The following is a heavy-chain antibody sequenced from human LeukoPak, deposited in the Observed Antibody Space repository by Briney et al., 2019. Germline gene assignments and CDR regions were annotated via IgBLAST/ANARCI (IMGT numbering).Heavy chain of an antibody. V-gene: IGHV4-34*01. CDR2: INHSGST. CDR1: GGSFSGYY. Sequence: ETLSLPCAVYGGSFSGYYWSWIRPPPGKGLEWIGEINHSGSTNYNPSLKSRVTISVDTSKNQFSLKLSSVTAADTAVYYCARARIVGARATSGRFSFNWFDPWGQGTLVTVSS. CDR3: ARARIVGARATSGRFSFNWFDP. J-gene: IGHJ5*02. D-gene: IGHD1-26*01.